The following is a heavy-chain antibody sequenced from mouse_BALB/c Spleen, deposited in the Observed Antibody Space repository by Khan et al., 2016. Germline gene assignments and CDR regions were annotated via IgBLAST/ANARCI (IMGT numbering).Heavy chain of an antibody. D-gene: IGHD1-2*01. V-gene: IGHV1-9*01. J-gene: IGHJ3*01. CDR2: ILPGSGST. CDR3: PRGGTTARFAY. Sequence: QVQLKQSGAELMKPGASVKISCKASGYTFSSYWIEWVKQRPGHGLEWIGEILPGSGSTNYNEKFKGKATFTADTSSNTAYMQLSGLTSEDSAVCYCPRGGTTARFAYWGQGTLVTVSA. CDR1: GYTFSSYW.